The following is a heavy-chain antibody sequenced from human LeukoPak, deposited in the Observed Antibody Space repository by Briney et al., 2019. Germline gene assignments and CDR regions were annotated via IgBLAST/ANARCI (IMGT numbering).Heavy chain of an antibody. V-gene: IGHV4-59*01. CDR3: ARDRELGY. CDR2: FYNSGST. CDR1: GDSISIYY. Sequence: PSETLSLTCSVSGDSISIYYWSWIRQPPGKGLEWIGYFYNSGSTNYNPSLKSRVTISVDTSKNQFSLKLTSVTAADTAVYYCARDRELGYWGQGTLVTVSS. J-gene: IGHJ4*02. D-gene: IGHD3-10*01.